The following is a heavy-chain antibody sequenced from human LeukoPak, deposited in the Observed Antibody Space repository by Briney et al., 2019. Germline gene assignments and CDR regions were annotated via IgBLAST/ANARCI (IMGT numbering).Heavy chain of an antibody. CDR1: GYSIYIDYY. V-gene: IGHV4-38-2*02. CDR2: IYHSGST. Sequence: SETLSLTCTVSGYSIYIDYYWGWTRQPQGKGLGWIRHIYHSGSTSYKPYLRTRVTISVDTSKNQFSLKLNSVTAADTAVYYCARDRGYCSSTGCYTGVVAWFELWGQGTRGTVSS. D-gene: IGHD2-2*02. J-gene: IGHJ5*02. CDR3: ARDRGYCSSTGCYTGVVAWFEL.